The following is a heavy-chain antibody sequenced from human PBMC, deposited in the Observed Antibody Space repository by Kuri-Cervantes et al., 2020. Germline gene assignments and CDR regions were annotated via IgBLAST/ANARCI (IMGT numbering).Heavy chain of an antibody. CDR2: INGDGSRS. Sequence: GGSLRLSCSASGFTLSSYWMHWVRQVPGKGLVWVSRINGDGSRSSYADSVKGRFTISRDNAKNSLYLQMNSLRAEDTALYYCAKGLYYYDSSGRNFAFDYWGQGTLVTVSS. CDR1: GFTLSSYW. D-gene: IGHD3-22*01. CDR3: AKGLYYYDSSGRNFAFDY. J-gene: IGHJ4*02. V-gene: IGHV3-74*01.